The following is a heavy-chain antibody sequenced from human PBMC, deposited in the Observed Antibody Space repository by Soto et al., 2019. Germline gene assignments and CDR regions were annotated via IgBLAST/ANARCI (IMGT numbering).Heavy chain of an antibody. V-gene: IGHV1-69*04. CDR1: GGTFSSYT. CDR2: IIPILGIA. CDR3: ARDRFPLGYCSSTSCREFDP. Sequence: ASVKVSCKASGGTFSSYTISWVRQAPGQGLEWMGRIIPILGIANYAQKFQGRVTITADKSTSTAYMELSSLRSEDTAVYYCARDRFPLGYCSSTSCREFDPWGQGTLVTVSS. J-gene: IGHJ5*02. D-gene: IGHD2-2*01.